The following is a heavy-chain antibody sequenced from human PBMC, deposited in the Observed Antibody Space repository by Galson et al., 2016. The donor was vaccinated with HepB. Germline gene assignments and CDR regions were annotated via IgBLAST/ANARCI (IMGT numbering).Heavy chain of an antibody. J-gene: IGHJ4*02. V-gene: IGHV1-2*02. CDR1: GYSFTGFG. Sequence: SVKVSCKASGYSFTGFGISWVRQAPGQGLEWMGWINPNSGGTNYAQKFQGGVTMTRDTSISTAYMELSRLRSDDTAVYYCAKYSGYDFGGLDYWGQGTLVIVSS. CDR2: INPNSGGT. D-gene: IGHD5-12*01. CDR3: AKYSGYDFGGLDY.